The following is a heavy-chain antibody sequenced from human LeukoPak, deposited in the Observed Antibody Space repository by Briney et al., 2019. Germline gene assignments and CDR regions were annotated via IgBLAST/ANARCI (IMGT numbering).Heavy chain of an antibody. V-gene: IGHV4-30-4*07. J-gene: IGHJ6*03. CDR1: GGSISSGGYS. CDR3: ARVSYDILTGRPYYMDV. D-gene: IGHD3-9*01. Sequence: SETLSLTCAVSGGSISSGGYSWSWIRQPPGKGLEWIGYIYYSGSTYYNPSLKSRVTISVDTSKNQFSLKLSSVTAADTAVYYCARVSYDILTGRPYYMDVWGKGTTVTVTS. CDR2: IYYSGST.